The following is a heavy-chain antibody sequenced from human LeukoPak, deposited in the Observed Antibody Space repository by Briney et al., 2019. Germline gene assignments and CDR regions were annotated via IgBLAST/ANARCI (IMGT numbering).Heavy chain of an antibody. Sequence: ASVKVSCKASGYTFTGYYMHWVRQAPGQGLEWMGWINPDSGATNSAQKFQGRVTMTRDTSISTAYMELSRLRSDDTAVYYCARGNYYDTSGYGNYNWFDPWGQGTLVTVSS. V-gene: IGHV1-2*02. D-gene: IGHD3-22*01. CDR3: ARGNYYDTSGYGNYNWFDP. CDR2: INPDSGAT. CDR1: GYTFTGYY. J-gene: IGHJ5*02.